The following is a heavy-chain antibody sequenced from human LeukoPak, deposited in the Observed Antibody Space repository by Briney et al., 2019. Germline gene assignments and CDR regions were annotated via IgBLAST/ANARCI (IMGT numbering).Heavy chain of an antibody. D-gene: IGHD2-8*01. CDR1: GFIFSSYS. CDR2: ISSSSTYM. J-gene: IGHJ6*04. V-gene: IGHV3-21*01. CDR3: ARDRDMVLPPAGLDV. Sequence: GGSLRLSCAASGFIFSSYSINWVRQAPGKGLEWVSFISSSSTYMYYADSVKGRFTISRDNAKNSLYLQMNSLRAEDTAVYYCARDRDMVLPPAGLDVWGRGATVTVSS.